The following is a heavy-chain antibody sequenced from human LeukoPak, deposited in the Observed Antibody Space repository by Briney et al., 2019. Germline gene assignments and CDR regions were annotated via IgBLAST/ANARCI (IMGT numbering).Heavy chain of an antibody. V-gene: IGHV4-38-2*02. Sequence: SETLSLTCTVSGYSISSGYYWGWIRPPPGKGLEWIGSIYHSGSTYYNPSLKSRVTISVDTSKNQFSLKLSSVTAADTAVYYCARALVAALIRFDYWGQGTLVTVSS. D-gene: IGHD6-6*01. CDR3: ARALVAALIRFDY. CDR2: IYHSGST. J-gene: IGHJ4*02. CDR1: GYSISSGYY.